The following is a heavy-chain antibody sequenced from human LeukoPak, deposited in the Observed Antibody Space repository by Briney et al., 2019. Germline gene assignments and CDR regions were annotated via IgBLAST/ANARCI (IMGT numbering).Heavy chain of an antibody. CDR1: GFTFSNYA. CDR2: IKGNTDGGTT. V-gene: IGHV3-15*01. CDR3: TTEGYSSRWYYFDY. Sequence: GGSLRLSCAASGFTFSNYAMGWVRQAPGKGLEWVGRIKGNTDGGTTDYAAPVKGRFSISRDDSKNTLYLQMNSLKTEDTAVYYCTTEGYSSRWYYFDYWGQGTLVTVSS. D-gene: IGHD6-19*01. J-gene: IGHJ4*02.